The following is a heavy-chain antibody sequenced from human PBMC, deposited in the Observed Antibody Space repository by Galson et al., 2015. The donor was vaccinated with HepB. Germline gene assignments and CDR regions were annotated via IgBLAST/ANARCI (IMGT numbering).Heavy chain of an antibody. Sequence: SLRLSCAASGFTFSGSAMHWVRQASGKGLEWVGRIRSKANSYATAYAASVKGRFTISRDDSKNTAYLQMNSLKTEDTAVYYCTRVPLYGSGIATADYYYYYMDVWGKGTTVTVSS. CDR2: IRSKANSYAT. CDR1: GFTFSGSA. D-gene: IGHD3-10*01. CDR3: TRVPLYGSGIATADYYYYYMDV. J-gene: IGHJ6*03. V-gene: IGHV3-73*01.